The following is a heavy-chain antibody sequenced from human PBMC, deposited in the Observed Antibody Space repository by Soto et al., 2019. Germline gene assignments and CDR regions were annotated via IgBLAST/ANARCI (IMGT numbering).Heavy chain of an antibody. CDR3: AKGSEVTHGSYYYYYGMDV. CDR1: GFTFSSYA. J-gene: IGHJ6*02. V-gene: IGHV3-23*01. CDR2: ISGSGGST. Sequence: GGSLRLSCAASGFTFSSYAMSWVRQAPGKGLEWVSAISGSGGSTYYADSVKGRFTISRDNSKNTLYLQMNSLRAEDTAVYYCAKGSEVTHGSYYYYYGMDVWGQGTTVTVSS. D-gene: IGHD2-21*02.